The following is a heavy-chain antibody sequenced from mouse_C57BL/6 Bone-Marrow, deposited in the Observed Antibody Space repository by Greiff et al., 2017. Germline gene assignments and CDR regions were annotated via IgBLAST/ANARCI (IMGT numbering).Heavy chain of an antibody. CDR1: GYSFTSYY. J-gene: IGHJ3*01. V-gene: IGHV1-66*01. Sequence: QVQLKQSGPELVKPGASVKISCKASGYSFTSYYIHWVKQRPGQGLEWIGWIYPGSGNTKYNEKFKGKATLTADTSSSPAYMQLSSLTSEDSAVYYCATRAWFAYWGQGTLVTVSA. CDR2: IYPGSGNT. CDR3: ATRAWFAY.